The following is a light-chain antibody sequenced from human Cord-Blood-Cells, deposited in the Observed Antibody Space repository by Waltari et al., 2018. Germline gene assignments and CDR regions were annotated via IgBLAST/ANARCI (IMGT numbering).Light chain of an antibody. J-gene: IGLJ1*01. CDR1: SSDVGSYNL. V-gene: IGLV2-23*01. CDR2: EGS. Sequence: QSALTQPASVSGSPGQSITISCTGTSSDVGSYNLVSWYQQHPGKAPKLMIYEGSKRPSGVSKRFSGSKSGNTASLTTSGLQAEDEADYYCCSYAGSSVFGTGTKVTVL. CDR3: CSYAGSSV.